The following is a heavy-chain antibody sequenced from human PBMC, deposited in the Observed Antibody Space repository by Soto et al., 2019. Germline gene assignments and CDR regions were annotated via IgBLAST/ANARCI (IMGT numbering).Heavy chain of an antibody. CDR2: ISSSSSTI. CDR3: ARDSRITIFGVASYFDY. Sequence: GGSLRLSCAASGFTFSSYSMNWVRQAPGKGLEWVSYISSSSSTIYYADSVKGRFTISRDNAKNSLYLQMNSLRAEDTAVYYCARDSRITIFGVASYFDYWGQGTLVTVSS. J-gene: IGHJ4*02. D-gene: IGHD3-3*01. CDR1: GFTFSSYS. V-gene: IGHV3-48*01.